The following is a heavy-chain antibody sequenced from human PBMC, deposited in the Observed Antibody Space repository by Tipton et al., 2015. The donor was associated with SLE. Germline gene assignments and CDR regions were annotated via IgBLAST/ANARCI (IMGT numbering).Heavy chain of an antibody. V-gene: IGHV4-4*02. J-gene: IGHJ5*02. CDR1: GGSISSPHW. CDR3: ARSSKAFFGWVDP. Sequence: GLVKPSGTLSLTCTVSGGSISSPHWWTWVRQTPGKGLEWIAEMHHGGNIHYNPSLRSRLTISLDKSTNQFSLKLTSVTAADTATYYCARSSKAFFGWVDPWGQGTLVTVSS. CDR2: MHHGGNI. D-gene: IGHD3-3*01.